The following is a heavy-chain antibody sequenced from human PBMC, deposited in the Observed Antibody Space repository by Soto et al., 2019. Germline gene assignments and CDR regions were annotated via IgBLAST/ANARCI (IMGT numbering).Heavy chain of an antibody. D-gene: IGHD3-9*01. CDR3: SRDDSDWFFN. J-gene: IGHJ4*02. V-gene: IGHV3-73*01. CDR1: GVTFGASI. Sequence: PGGSLRLSCAASGVTFGASILPGVRQASGKGLEWLGRIGSKGETYATTYAASVKGRFTISRDDSKKTAYLQMNNLESEDTAVYYCSRDDSDWFFNWGRGTLVTVSS. CDR2: IGSKGETYAT.